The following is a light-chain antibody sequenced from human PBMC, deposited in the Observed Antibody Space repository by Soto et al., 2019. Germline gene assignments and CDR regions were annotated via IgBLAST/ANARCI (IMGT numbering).Light chain of an antibody. CDR2: GAS. J-gene: IGKJ1*01. V-gene: IGKV3-20*01. CDR1: QSVSSSY. Sequence: EIVLTQSPGTLSLSPGERATLSCRASQSVSSSYLAWYQQKPGQAPRLLIYGASSRATGIPDRFSGSGSGTDFTLTISRLEPEGFAVYYCQHYGSSPTTFGQGTKVEIK. CDR3: QHYGSSPTT.